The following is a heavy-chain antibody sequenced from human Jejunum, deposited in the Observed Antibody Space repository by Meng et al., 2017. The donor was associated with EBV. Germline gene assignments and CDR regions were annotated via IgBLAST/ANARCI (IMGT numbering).Heavy chain of an antibody. CDR3: ARRVHIYGDWYVGWFDP. Sequence: QITCFECGPTLLKPTQSLTLACTFSGFLLISCGGGVVCTRKASGKGLEWLGLIYWEYVKRFSSPLGSRLTITKDTSKNQVVLTMTNMNPVDTATYYCARRVHIYGDWYVGWFDPWGQGTLVTVSS. D-gene: IGHD4-17*01. J-gene: IGHJ5*02. CDR1: GFLLISCGGG. V-gene: IGHV2-5*02. CDR2: IYWEYVK.